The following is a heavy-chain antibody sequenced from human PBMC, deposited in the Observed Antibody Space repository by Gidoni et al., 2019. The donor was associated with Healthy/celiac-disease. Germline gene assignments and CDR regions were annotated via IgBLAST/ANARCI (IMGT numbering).Heavy chain of an antibody. CDR3: VKVGSAAAVDAFDI. D-gene: IGHD6-13*01. V-gene: IGHV3-64D*06. CDR1: GFTFSSYA. J-gene: IGHJ3*02. CDR2: ISSNGGST. Sequence: EVQLVESGGGLVQPGGSLRLSCSASGFTFSSYAMHWVRQAPGKGLEYVSAISSNGGSTYYADSVKGRFTISRDNSKNTLYLQMSSLRAEDTAVYYCVKVGSAAAVDAFDIWGQGTMVTVSS.